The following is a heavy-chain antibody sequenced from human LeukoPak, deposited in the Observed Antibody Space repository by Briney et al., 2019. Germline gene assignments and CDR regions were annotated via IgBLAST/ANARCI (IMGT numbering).Heavy chain of an antibody. CDR2: INPHSGGT. D-gene: IGHD3-9*01. J-gene: IGHJ4*02. Sequence: ASVKVSCKASGYTFTGYFMHWVRQAPGQGLEWMGWINPHSGGTDNAQNFQGRVTMTRDTSINTAYMELTRMTSDDTAVYFCARSFSYDWYNFDYWGQGTLVTVSS. CDR1: GYTFTGYF. CDR3: ARSFSYDWYNFDY. V-gene: IGHV1-2*02.